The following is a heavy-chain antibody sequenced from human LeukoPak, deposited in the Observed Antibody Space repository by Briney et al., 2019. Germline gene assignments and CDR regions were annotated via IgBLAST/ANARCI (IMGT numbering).Heavy chain of an antibody. CDR2: INHSGST. V-gene: IGHV4-34*01. Sequence: SETPSLTCAVYGGSFSGYYWSWIRQPPGKGLEWIGEINHSGSTNYNPSLKSRVTISVDTSKNQFSLKLNSVTAADTAVFYCARHGYYDSGSYVLDPWGQGTLVTVSS. CDR1: GGSFSGYY. J-gene: IGHJ5*02. D-gene: IGHD3-10*01. CDR3: ARHGYYDSGSYVLDP.